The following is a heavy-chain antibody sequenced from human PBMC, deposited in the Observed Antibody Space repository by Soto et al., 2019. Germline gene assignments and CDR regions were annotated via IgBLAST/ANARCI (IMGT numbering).Heavy chain of an antibody. CDR2: IYRTGST. D-gene: IGHD1-7*01. CDR3: ASRDPGTSVDY. CDR1: GGSFTSNNW. Sequence: LSLTCAVSGGSFTSNNWWTWVRQPPGQGLEWIGEIYRTGSTNYNPSLKSRVTISLDKSENQFSLKVTSLTAADTAVYYCASRDPGTSVDYWGRGTLVTVSS. J-gene: IGHJ4*02. V-gene: IGHV4-4*02.